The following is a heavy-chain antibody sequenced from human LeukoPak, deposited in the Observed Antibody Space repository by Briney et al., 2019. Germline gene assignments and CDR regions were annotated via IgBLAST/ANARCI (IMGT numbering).Heavy chain of an antibody. D-gene: IGHD2-8*01. Sequence: GGSLRLSCAASGFTFSSYGMHWVRQAPGKGLEWVAVISYDGSNKYYVDSVKGRFTISRDNSKNTLYLQMNSLRAEDTAVYYCAKVLGVGPYYYYGMDVWGQGTTVTVSS. J-gene: IGHJ6*02. V-gene: IGHV3-30*18. CDR2: ISYDGSNK. CDR3: AKVLGVGPYYYYGMDV. CDR1: GFTFSSYG.